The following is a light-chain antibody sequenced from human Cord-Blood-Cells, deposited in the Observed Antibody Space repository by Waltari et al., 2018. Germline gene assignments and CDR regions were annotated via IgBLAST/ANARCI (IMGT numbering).Light chain of an antibody. Sequence: QSALTQPPSASGSPGQSVTISCTGTSSDVGGYNYVSWYQQHPGKAPKLMIYEFSKRPSGVPVRFSGSKSGNTASLTVSGLQAEDEADYYCSSYAGSNNFVFGTGTKVTVL. CDR2: EFS. J-gene: IGLJ1*01. CDR3: SSYAGSNNFV. CDR1: SSDVGGYNY. V-gene: IGLV2-8*01.